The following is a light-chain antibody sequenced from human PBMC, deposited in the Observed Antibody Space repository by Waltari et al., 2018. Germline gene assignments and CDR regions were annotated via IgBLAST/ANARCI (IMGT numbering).Light chain of an antibody. CDR1: QTINNNF. CDR2: GAS. Sequence: IVLTQSPDTLSLSPGQRATLSCRASQTINNNFLFWYQQKPSQAPRLILHGASSRATGFPDRFSGSGSGTDFTLTISSLKPEDSAVYYCQQYDGSVLTFGGGTKVEI. V-gene: IGKV3-20*01. CDR3: QQYDGSVLT. J-gene: IGKJ4*01.